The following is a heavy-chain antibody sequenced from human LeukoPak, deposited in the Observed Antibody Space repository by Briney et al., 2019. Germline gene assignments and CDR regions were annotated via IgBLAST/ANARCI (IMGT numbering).Heavy chain of an antibody. J-gene: IGHJ3*02. CDR3: ARDSTYYYDSSASGAFDI. CDR2: IYYSGST. CDR1: GGSISSGGYY. D-gene: IGHD3-22*01. V-gene: IGHV4-31*03. Sequence: SETLSLTCTVSGGSISSGGYYWSWIRQHPGKGLEWIGYIYYSGSTYYNPSLKSRVTISVDTSKNQFSLKLSSVTAADTAVYYCARDSTYYYDSSASGAFDIWGQGTMVTVSS.